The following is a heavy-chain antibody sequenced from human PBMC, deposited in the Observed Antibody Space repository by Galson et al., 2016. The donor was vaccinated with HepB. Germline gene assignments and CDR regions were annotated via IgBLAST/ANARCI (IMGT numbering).Heavy chain of an antibody. CDR2: ISYDGDRK. D-gene: IGHD2-15*01. CDR1: GFKFSSNG. CDR3: ASQVRCTGRSCPSTTSCRGAACYFDS. Sequence: SLRLSCAASGFKFSSNGMLWVRQAPGKGLEWLATISYDGDRKYYADSLKGRFTISRDNSKDTLYLQGISLRPDDTAVYYCASQVRCTGRSCPSTTSCRGAACYFDSWGQGTLVTVSS. J-gene: IGHJ4*02. V-gene: IGHV3-30*03.